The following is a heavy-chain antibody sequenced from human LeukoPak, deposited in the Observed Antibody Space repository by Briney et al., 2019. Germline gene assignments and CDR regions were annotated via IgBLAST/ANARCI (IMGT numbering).Heavy chain of an antibody. V-gene: IGHV1-18*01. D-gene: IGHD3-10*01. Sequence: GASVKVSCTASVYTFTSYGISWVRQAPGQGLEWMGWISAYNGNTNYAQKLQGRVTMTTDTSTSTAYMELRSLRSDDTAVYYCARGFITMVRGVIMNAFDIWGQGTMVTVSS. CDR1: VYTFTSYG. CDR3: ARGFITMVRGVIMNAFDI. J-gene: IGHJ3*02. CDR2: ISAYNGNT.